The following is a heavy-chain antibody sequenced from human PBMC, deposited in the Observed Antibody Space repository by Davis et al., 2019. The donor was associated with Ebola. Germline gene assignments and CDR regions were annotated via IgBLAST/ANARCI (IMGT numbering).Heavy chain of an antibody. V-gene: IGHV3-64*01. Sequence: GESLKISCAASGFTFSSYAMHWVRQAPGKGLEYVSAISSNGGSTYYANSVKGRFTISRDNSKNSLYLQMNSLKTEDTAVYYCTTDPQYYYDSSGYYWDYYYGMDVWGKGTTVTVSS. J-gene: IGHJ6*04. CDR3: TTDPQYYYDSSGYYWDYYYGMDV. D-gene: IGHD3-22*01. CDR1: GFTFSSYA. CDR2: ISSNGGST.